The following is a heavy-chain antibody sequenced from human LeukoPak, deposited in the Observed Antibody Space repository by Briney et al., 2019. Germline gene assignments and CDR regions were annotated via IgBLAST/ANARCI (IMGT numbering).Heavy chain of an antibody. J-gene: IGHJ4*01. Sequence: PSETLSLTCAVYGGSFSDYYWSWIRQPPGKGLEWIGEINHGGSTNYNPSLKSRVTISVDTSKNQFSLKLSSVTAADTAVYYCATSRGYKLSWGHGTLVTVS. V-gene: IGHV4-34*01. CDR2: INHGGST. D-gene: IGHD6-25*01. CDR1: GGSFSDYY. CDR3: ATSRGYKLS.